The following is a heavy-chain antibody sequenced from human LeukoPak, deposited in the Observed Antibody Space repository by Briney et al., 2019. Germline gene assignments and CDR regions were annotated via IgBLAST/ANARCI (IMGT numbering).Heavy chain of an antibody. J-gene: IGHJ1*01. CDR1: GYTFTNYG. Sequence: ASVKVSCKTSGYTFTNYGISWVRQAPGQGLEWVGWINPYTGLTNSAQALRDRVTLTSDTSTNTAYMEVRSLRSDDTAVYFCARVPGGGSEYFRQWGQGTLVTVS. CDR3: ARVPGGGSEYFRQ. CDR2: INPYTGLT. D-gene: IGHD2-8*02. V-gene: IGHV1-18*04.